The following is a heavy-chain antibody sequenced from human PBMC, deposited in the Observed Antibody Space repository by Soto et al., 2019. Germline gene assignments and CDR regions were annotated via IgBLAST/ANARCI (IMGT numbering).Heavy chain of an antibody. J-gene: IGHJ4*01. CDR1: GYTFTSTG. CDR2: ISGFNDKT. Sequence: ASVKVSCKASGYTFTSTGISWVRQAPGQGPEWMGWISGFNDKTNYAQKFQGRVTMTADTSTTTAYMEMRSLTSDDTAVYYCARDLDGSGSYYTDYWGHGTLVTFSS. CDR3: ARDLDGSGSYYTDY. V-gene: IGHV1-18*01. D-gene: IGHD3-10*01.